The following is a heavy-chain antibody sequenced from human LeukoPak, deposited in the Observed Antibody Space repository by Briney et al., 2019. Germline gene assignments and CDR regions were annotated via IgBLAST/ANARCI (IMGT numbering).Heavy chain of an antibody. J-gene: IGHJ3*01. Sequence: HPGGSLRLSCVASGFTFSGFWMSWSRQAPGKGLEWVASINSDGSEGYYADVVKGRFTISRDNAKNSLYLQINSLRAEDTAVYYCARSSYSSSSSVWGQGTMVTVSS. CDR2: INSDGSEG. CDR1: GFTFSGFW. CDR3: ARSSYSSSSSV. D-gene: IGHD6-6*01. V-gene: IGHV3-7*03.